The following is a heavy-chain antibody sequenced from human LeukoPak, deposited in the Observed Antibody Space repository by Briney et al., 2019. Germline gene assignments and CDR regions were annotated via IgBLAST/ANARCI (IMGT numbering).Heavy chain of an antibody. CDR3: AGLPVVTAVTGALHI. CDR1: GFTFSKNY. V-gene: IGHV3-53*01. CDR2: IYGGGST. J-gene: IGHJ3*02. Sequence: PGGSLRLSCAASGFTFSKNYMTWVRQAPGKGLEWVSVIYGGGSTYYADSVKGRFTISRDNSKNTLFLQMNSLRAEDTAIYYCAGLPVVTAVTGALHIWGQGTMVTVSS. D-gene: IGHD2-21*02.